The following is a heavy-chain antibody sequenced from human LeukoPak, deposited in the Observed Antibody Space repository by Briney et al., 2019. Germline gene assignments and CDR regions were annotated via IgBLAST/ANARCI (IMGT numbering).Heavy chain of an antibody. D-gene: IGHD4-23*01. V-gene: IGHV3-23*01. CDR1: GFTFSSYA. CDR2: ISGSGGST. J-gene: IGHJ4*02. CDR3: VRGDRNSYFDY. Sequence: GGSLRLSCAASGFTFSSYAMSWVRQAPGKGLEWVSAISGSGGSTYYADSVKGRFTISRDNSKNTLYLQMNSLRADDTAVYYCVRGDRNSYFDYWGQGTRVTVSS.